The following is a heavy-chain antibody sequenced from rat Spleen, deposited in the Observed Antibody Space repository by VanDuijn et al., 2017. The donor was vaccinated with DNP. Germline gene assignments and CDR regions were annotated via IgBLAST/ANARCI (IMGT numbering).Heavy chain of an antibody. Sequence: EVQLVESGGGLVQPGRSLKLSCAASGFTFSNCNMAWVRQAPKKGLEWVATISYDGSSTYYRDSVKGRFTISRDDAKSTLYLQMDSMRSEETATYVCARHDHYGNYYFYAMDAWGQGTSVTVSS. CDR2: ISYDGSST. J-gene: IGHJ4*01. CDR3: ARHDHYGNYYFYAMDA. CDR1: GFTFSNCN. D-gene: IGHD1-12*02. V-gene: IGHV5-7*01.